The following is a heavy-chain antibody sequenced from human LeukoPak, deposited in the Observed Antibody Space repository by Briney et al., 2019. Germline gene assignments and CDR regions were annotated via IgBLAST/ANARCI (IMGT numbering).Heavy chain of an antibody. CDR2: LKSKADGGTI. J-gene: IGHJ1*01. D-gene: IGHD4/OR15-4a*01. V-gene: IGHV3-15*01. CDR3: TTDRLFFQH. Sequence: GGSLRLSCAALGFTISNAWISWVRQTPGKGLQWVGRLKSKADGGTIDFAAPVTDRFTISRDDSKNLMHLQLDSLKTEDSGVYFCTTDRLFFQHWGQGTVVTVS. CDR1: GFTISNAW.